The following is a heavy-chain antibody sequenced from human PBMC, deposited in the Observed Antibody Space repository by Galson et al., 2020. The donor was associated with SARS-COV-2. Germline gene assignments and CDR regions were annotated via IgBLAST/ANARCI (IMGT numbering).Heavy chain of an antibody. CDR2: INYPGTS. CDR1: GDSVSSGAYY. J-gene: IGHJ4*02. Sequence: SETLSLTCTVSGDSVSSGAYYWNWIRQHPGKGLEWIGYINYPGTSYYNPSLRSRITISVDTSKNQISLKLSSVTAAHTAVYFCARGYYVSRGYVSPFDYRGQGTLVTVSS. D-gene: IGHD3-22*01. CDR3: ARGYYVSRGYVSPFDY. V-gene: IGHV4-31*03.